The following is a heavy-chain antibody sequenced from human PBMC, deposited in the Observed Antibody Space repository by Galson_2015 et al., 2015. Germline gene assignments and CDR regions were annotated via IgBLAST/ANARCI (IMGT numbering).Heavy chain of an antibody. CDR2: INPSRGST. Sequence: LVKVYCKASGYTFTSYDMHWVRQAAGQGLEWMGIINPSRGSTRYAQKFQGRVTMTRDTSTSTVYMELSSLRSEDTAVYDCAIDSRSSVIAFPYWYFDLWGRGTLVTVSS. J-gene: IGHJ2*01. V-gene: IGHV1-46*01. CDR1: GYTFTSYD. CDR3: AIDSRSSVIAFPYWYFDL. D-gene: IGHD2-21*01.